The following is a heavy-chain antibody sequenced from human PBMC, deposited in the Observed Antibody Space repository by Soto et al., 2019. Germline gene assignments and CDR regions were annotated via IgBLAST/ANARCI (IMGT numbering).Heavy chain of an antibody. D-gene: IGHD5-12*01. CDR1: GFTFSSYA. CDR2: ISYDGSNK. V-gene: IGHV3-30*18. Sequence: TGGSLRLSCAASGFTFSSYAMSWVRQAPGKGLEWVAVISYDGSNKYYADSVKGRFTISRDNSKNTLYLQMNSLRAEDTAVYYCAKDVEPGDGYNLYFDYWGQGTLVTVSS. CDR3: AKDVEPGDGYNLYFDY. J-gene: IGHJ4*02.